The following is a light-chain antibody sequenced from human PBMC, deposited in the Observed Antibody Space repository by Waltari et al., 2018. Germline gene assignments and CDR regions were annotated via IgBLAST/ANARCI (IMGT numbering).Light chain of an antibody. Sequence: SYVVTQPPSVSLAPGKTATINWGGDDIGRKNVCWYQQRPGQAPVWVVYDNSDRSAGVPERFSGSNAGDTATLTISRVEVGDEADFYCQVWDSTTDHAIFGGGTKLTVL. J-gene: IGLJ2*01. CDR2: DNS. CDR3: QVWDSTTDHAI. CDR1: DIGRKN. V-gene: IGLV3-21*03.